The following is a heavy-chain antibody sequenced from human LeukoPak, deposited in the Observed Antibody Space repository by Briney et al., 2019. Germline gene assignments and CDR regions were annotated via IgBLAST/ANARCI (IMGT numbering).Heavy chain of an antibody. CDR3: AKSTSSSWYEGGYFDY. D-gene: IGHD6-13*01. V-gene: IGHV3-23*01. Sequence: PGGSLRLSCAASGFTFSSYAMSWVRQAPGKGLEWVSAISGSGGSTYYADSVKGRFTISRDNSKNTLYLQMNSLRAEDTAVYYCAKSTSSSWYEGGYFDYWGQGTLVTVSS. CDR1: GFTFSSYA. J-gene: IGHJ4*02. CDR2: ISGSGGST.